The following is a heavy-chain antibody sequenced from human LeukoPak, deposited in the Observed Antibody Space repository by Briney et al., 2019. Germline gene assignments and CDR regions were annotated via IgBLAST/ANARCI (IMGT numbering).Heavy chain of an antibody. CDR1: GGSMRRSS. J-gene: IGHJ4*02. CDR3: ARAPAGCVGTCPFDD. D-gene: IGHD1-1*01. CDR2: IYSSGGI. V-gene: IGHV4-4*07. Sequence: KPSETLSLTCTVSGGSMRRSSWSWIRQPAGKGLEWFGRIYSSGGINYNPSLKSRVTLSLDTSKNQFSLKLTSVTAADTAVYYCARAPAGCVGTCPFDDWGQGTLVTVSS.